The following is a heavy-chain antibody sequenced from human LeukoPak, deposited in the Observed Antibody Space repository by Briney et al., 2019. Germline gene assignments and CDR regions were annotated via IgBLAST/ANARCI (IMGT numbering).Heavy chain of an antibody. CDR3: ARERAGIAAAGTELSYYYYYYGMDV. Sequence: PGGSLRLSCAASGFTVSSNYMSWVRQAPGKGLEWVSVIYSGGSTYYADSVKGRFTISRDNSKNTLYLQMNSLRAEDTAVYYCARERAGIAAAGTELSYYYYYYGMDVWGQGTTVTVSS. V-gene: IGHV3-66*01. CDR2: IYSGGST. CDR1: GFTVSSNY. D-gene: IGHD6-13*01. J-gene: IGHJ6*02.